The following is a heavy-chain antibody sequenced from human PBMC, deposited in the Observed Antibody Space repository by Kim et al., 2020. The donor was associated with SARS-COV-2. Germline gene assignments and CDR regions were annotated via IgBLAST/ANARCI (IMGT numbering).Heavy chain of an antibody. Sequence: SETLSLTCIVSGGSISSGSYYWSWIRQPAGKGLEWIGRIYTSGSTNYNPSLKSRVTISIDTSKNQFSLKLSSVTAADTAVYYCARVSVAGLDSWGQGTLVTVSS. CDR1: GGSISSGSYY. V-gene: IGHV4-61*02. CDR3: ARVSVAGLDS. D-gene: IGHD6-19*01. J-gene: IGHJ4*02. CDR2: IYTSGST.